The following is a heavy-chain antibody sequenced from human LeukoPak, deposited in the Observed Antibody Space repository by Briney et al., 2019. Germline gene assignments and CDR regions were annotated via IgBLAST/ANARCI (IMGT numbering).Heavy chain of an antibody. CDR1: GLTFSTSS. CDR2: ISGSGGST. Sequence: GGSLRLSCAASGLTFSTSSMSWARQTPGKGLEWVSSISGSGGSTYYGDSVKGRFTISRDNSKNTLYLQMNSLRAEDTAVYYCTILSDCRGGTCYWSSFDFWGQGTLVTVSS. D-gene: IGHD2-15*01. CDR3: TILSDCRGGTCYWSSFDF. J-gene: IGHJ4*02. V-gene: IGHV3-23*01.